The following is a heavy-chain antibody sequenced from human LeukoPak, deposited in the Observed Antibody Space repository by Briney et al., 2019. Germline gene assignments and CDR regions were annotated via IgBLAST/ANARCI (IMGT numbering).Heavy chain of an antibody. D-gene: IGHD6-13*01. CDR2: ISYDGGNK. V-gene: IGHV3-30*18. Sequence: GGSLRLSCAASGFTFSSYGMHWVRQAPGKGLEWVAVISYDGGNKYYADSVKGRFTISRDNSKNTLYLQMNSLRAEDTAVYYCAKAMGRYSSPLEGYWGQGTLVTVSS. CDR1: GFTFSSYG. J-gene: IGHJ4*02. CDR3: AKAMGRYSSPLEGY.